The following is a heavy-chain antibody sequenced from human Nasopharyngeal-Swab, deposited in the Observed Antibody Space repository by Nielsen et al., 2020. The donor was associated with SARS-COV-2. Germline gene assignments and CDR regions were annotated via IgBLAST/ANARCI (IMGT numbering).Heavy chain of an antibody. CDR3: ARPEYDP. Sequence: GESLKISCAASGFTVSSNYMSWVRQAPGKGLEWVSVIYSGGGTRYADSVRGRFTISRDNSKNTLYLQMNSLRAEDTAVYYCARPEYDPWGQGTLVTASS. J-gene: IGHJ5*02. CDR1: GFTVSSNY. D-gene: IGHD2/OR15-2a*01. V-gene: IGHV3-66*04. CDR2: IYSGGGT.